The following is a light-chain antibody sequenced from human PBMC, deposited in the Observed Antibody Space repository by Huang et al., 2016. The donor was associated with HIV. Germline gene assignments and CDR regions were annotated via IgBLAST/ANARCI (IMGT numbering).Light chain of an antibody. V-gene: IGKV1D-13*01. CDR1: QDISSA. CDR3: QQFDNFLLT. Sequence: AIQLTQSPSSLSASVGDRVTITCRASQDISSALAWYQQKPGKAPKLLIYDTATLESGVPSRFSGSGSGTDLTLTISSLQPEDFATYYCQQFDNFLLTFGGGTKVEIE. CDR2: DTA. J-gene: IGKJ4*01.